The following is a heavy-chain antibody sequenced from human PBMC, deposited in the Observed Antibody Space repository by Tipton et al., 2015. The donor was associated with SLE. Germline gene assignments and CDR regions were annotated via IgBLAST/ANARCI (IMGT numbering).Heavy chain of an antibody. Sequence: TLSLTCTVSGDSISRHYWSWVRQPPGKGLEWIGNIFSDGTTNYSPSLKSRLTLSLDTSKNQFSLKLTSVITADTALYYCARDRGAYTNWFDPWGQGTLVTVSS. CDR3: ARDRGAYTNWFDP. CDR2: IFSDGTT. V-gene: IGHV4-59*11. CDR1: GDSISRHY. D-gene: IGHD2-2*02. J-gene: IGHJ5*02.